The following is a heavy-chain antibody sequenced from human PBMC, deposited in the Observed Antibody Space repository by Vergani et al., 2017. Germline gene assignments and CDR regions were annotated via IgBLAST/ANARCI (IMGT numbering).Heavy chain of an antibody. CDR3: ARLQLYYYGSGSYYGGLDY. Sequence: EVQLVQSGAEVKKPGESLRISCKGSGYSFTSYWISWVRQMPXKGLEWMGRIDPSDSYTNYSPSFQGHVTISADKSISTAYLQWSSLKASDTAMYYCARLQLYYYGSGSYYGGLDYWGQGTLVTVSS. J-gene: IGHJ4*02. CDR2: IDPSDSYT. D-gene: IGHD3-10*01. V-gene: IGHV5-10-1*03. CDR1: GYSFTSYW.